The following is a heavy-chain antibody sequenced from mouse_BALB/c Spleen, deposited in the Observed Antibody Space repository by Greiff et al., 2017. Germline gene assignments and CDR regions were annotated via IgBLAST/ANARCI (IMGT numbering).Heavy chain of an antibody. CDR3: AYYDYGRAY. Sequence: EVMLVESGGGLVQPKGSLKLSCAASGFTFNTYAMNWVRQAPGKGLEWVARIRSKSNNYATYYADSVKDRFTSSRDDSQSMLYLQMNNLKTEETAMYYCAYYDYGRAYWGQGTLVTVSA. D-gene: IGHD2-4*01. J-gene: IGHJ3*01. V-gene: IGHV10-1*02. CDR2: IRSKSNNYAT. CDR1: GFTFNTYA.